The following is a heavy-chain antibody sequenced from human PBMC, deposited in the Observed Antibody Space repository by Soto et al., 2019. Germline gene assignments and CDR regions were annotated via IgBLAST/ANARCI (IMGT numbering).Heavy chain of an antibody. Sequence: ASVKVSCKGSGYTFSRYGSCWVRQAPGQGLEWMGWVSAYSGNTSYARKLQGSDTMTTDTSTSIAYMDLRSLRSDDTAVYYCARDQDSSSYYYHGTDVRGQGTTVTVSS. CDR2: VSAYSGNT. CDR1: GYTFSRYG. V-gene: IGHV1-18*01. J-gene: IGHJ6*02. CDR3: ARDQDSSSYYYHGTDV. D-gene: IGHD6-13*01.